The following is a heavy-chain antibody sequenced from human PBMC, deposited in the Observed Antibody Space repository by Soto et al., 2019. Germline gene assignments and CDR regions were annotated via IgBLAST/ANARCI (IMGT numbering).Heavy chain of an antibody. CDR3: AKDRDSSGWSLFDY. D-gene: IGHD6-19*01. CDR1: GFTFSSYG. V-gene: IGHV3-30*18. J-gene: IGHJ4*02. CDR2: ISYDGNYK. Sequence: PGGSLRLSCAASGFTFSSYGMHWVRQAPGKGLEWVAIISYDGNYKHYADSVKGRFTISRDNSKNTLYLQMNSLRTEDTAVYYCAKDRDSSGWSLFDYWGQGTLVTVSS.